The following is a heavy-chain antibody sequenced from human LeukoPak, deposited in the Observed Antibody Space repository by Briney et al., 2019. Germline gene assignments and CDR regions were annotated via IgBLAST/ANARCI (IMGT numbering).Heavy chain of an antibody. V-gene: IGHV3-30*04. CDR3: ARSSSSGYAYYFDY. CDR2: ISDDGTNT. Sequence: GGSLRLSCAASGFTFSSYAMHWVRQAPRKGVECVAFISDDGTNTYYADSVKGRFTISRDNSKNTLYLQMDSLRAEDTALYYCARSSSSGYAYYFDYWGQGTLVTVSS. D-gene: IGHD6-19*01. CDR1: GFTFSSYA. J-gene: IGHJ4*02.